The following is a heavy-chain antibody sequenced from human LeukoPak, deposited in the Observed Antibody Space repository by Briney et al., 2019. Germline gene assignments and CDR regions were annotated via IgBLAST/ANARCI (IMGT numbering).Heavy chain of an antibody. J-gene: IGHJ4*02. CDR3: ARGIFAHYFDY. CDR2: IYYSGST. Sequence: SETLSLTCTVSGGSISSGGYYWSWIRQHPGKGLEWIGYIYYSGSTYYNPSLKSRVTISVDTSKNQFSLKLSSVTAADTAVYYCARGIFAHYFDYWGQGTLVTVSS. CDR1: GGSISSGGYY. D-gene: IGHD3-9*01. V-gene: IGHV4-31*03.